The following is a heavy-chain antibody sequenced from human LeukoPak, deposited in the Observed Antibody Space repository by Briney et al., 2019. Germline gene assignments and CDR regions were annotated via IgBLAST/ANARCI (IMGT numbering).Heavy chain of an antibody. CDR3: AKVYSSNYFDY. CDR1: GFTVSSNY. D-gene: IGHD6-13*01. V-gene: IGHV3-23*01. CDR2: ISGSGGST. Sequence: PGGSLRLSCAASGFTVSSNYVSWVRQAPGKGLEWVSAISGSGGSTYYADSVKGRFTISRDNSKNTLYLQMNSLRAEDTAVYYCAKVYSSNYFDYWGQGTLVTVSS. J-gene: IGHJ4*02.